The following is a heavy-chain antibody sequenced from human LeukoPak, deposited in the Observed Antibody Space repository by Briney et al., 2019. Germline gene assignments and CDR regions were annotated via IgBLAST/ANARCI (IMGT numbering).Heavy chain of an antibody. V-gene: IGHV3-11*01. CDR2: ISSSGSTI. D-gene: IGHD3-22*01. Sequence: AGGSLRLSCAASGFTFSDYYMSWIRQAPGKGLEWVSYISSSGSTIYYADSVKGRFTISRDNAKNSLYLQMNSLRAEDTAVYYCARWSTMSHPNIRGFDYWGQGTLVTVSS. J-gene: IGHJ4*02. CDR3: ARWSTMSHPNIRGFDY. CDR1: GFTFSDYY.